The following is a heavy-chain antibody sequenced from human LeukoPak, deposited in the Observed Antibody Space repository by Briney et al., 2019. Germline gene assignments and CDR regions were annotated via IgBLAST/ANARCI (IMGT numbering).Heavy chain of an antibody. J-gene: IGHJ4*02. V-gene: IGHV3-30*18. CDR3: AKDGGLGYYGSDDY. Sequence: GGSLRLSCAASGFTFSSYGMHWVRQAPGKGLEWVAVISYDGSNKYYADSVRGRFTISRDNSKNTLYLQMNSLRAEDTAVYYCAKDGGLGYYGSDDYWGQGTLVTVSS. CDR1: GFTFSSYG. CDR2: ISYDGSNK. D-gene: IGHD3-10*01.